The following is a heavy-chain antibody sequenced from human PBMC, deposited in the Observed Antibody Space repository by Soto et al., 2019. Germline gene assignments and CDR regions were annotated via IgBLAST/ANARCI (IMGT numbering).Heavy chain of an antibody. CDR1: GYTLTELS. V-gene: IGHV1-24*01. D-gene: IGHD5-12*01. J-gene: IGHJ4*02. CDR2: FDPEDGET. CDR3: ATGKRGYSGYDLNY. Sequence: ASVKVSCKVSGYTLTELSMHWVRHAPGKGLEWMGGFDPEDGETIYAQKFQGRVTMTEDTSTDTAYMELSSLRSEDTAVYYCATGKRGYSGYDLNYWGQGTLVTVSS.